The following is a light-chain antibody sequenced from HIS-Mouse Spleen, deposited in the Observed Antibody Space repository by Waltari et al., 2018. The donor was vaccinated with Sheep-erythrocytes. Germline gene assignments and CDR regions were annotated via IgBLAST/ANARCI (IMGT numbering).Light chain of an antibody. V-gene: IGKV1D-13*01. CDR1: KGISSA. J-gene: IGKJ1*01. Sequence: IQLTQSPSSLSAPVGDRVTITCRASKGISSALAWYQQKPGKVPKLLIYDASSLESGVPSRFSGSGSGTDFTLTISSLQPEDFATYYCQQFNNYPRTFGQGTKVEIK. CDR2: DAS. CDR3: QQFNNYPRT.